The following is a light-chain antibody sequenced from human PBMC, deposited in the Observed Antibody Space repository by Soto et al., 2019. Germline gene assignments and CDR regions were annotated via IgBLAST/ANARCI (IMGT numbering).Light chain of an antibody. J-gene: IGLJ2*01. V-gene: IGLV2-11*01. CDR1: SSDVGGYDY. Sequence: QSALTQPRSVSGSPGQSVTISCTGTSSDVGGYDYVSWYQQHPGKAPKLMIYDVNARPSGVPNRFSGSKFGNTASLTISGLQAEDEADYYCCSFASRYNFVVFGGGTQLTVL. CDR3: CSFASRYNFVV. CDR2: DVN.